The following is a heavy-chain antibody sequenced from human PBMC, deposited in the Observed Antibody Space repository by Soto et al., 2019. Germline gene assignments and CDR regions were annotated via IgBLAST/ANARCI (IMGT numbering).Heavy chain of an antibody. CDR1: GFTFSSYS. D-gene: IGHD6-6*01. CDR3: ARDRIAARPDY. V-gene: IGHV3-48*01. J-gene: IGHJ4*02. Sequence: GGSLRLSCAASGFTFSSYSMNWVRQAPGKGLEWVSYISSSSSTIYYADSVKGRFTISRDNAKNSLYLQMNSLRAEDTAVYYCARDRIAARPDYWGQGTLVTVSS. CDR2: ISSSSSTI.